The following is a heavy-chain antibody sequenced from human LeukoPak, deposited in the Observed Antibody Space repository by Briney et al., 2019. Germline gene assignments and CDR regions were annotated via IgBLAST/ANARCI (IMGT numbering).Heavy chain of an antibody. D-gene: IGHD3-10*01. CDR1: GYSISSGYY. CDR2: IYHSGST. Sequence: SETLSLTCAVSGYSISSGYYWGWIRQPPGKGLEWIGSIYHSGSTYYNPSLKGRVTISVDTSKNQFSLKLSSVTAADTAVYYCARHYGSENYYYYYYMDVWGKGTTVTVSS. J-gene: IGHJ6*03. V-gene: IGHV4-38-2*01. CDR3: ARHYGSENYYYYYYMDV.